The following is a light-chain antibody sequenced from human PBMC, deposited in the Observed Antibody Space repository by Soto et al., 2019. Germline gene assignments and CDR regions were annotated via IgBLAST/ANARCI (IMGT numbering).Light chain of an antibody. CDR3: CSYAGSNTDV. CDR2: EGS. CDR1: SSDIGSYNV. J-gene: IGLJ1*01. V-gene: IGLV2-23*01. Sequence: QSALTQPASVSGSPGQSISISCTGTSSDIGSYNVVTWYQQYPGKAPKLMIYEGSKRPSGVPTRFSGSKSGNTASLTISGLQAEDEADYYCCSYAGSNTDVFGSGTKLTVL.